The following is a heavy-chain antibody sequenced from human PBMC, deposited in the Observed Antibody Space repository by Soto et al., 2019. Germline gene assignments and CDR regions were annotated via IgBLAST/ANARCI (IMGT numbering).Heavy chain of an antibody. CDR1: GFTFSSYG. CDR2: IWYDGSNK. D-gene: IGHD6-13*01. J-gene: IGHJ6*02. CDR3: ARDSALIAAAGTDYYYGMDV. V-gene: IGHV3-33*01. Sequence: SLRLSCAASGFTFSSYGIHWVRQAPGKWLDWVAVIWYDGSNKYYADSVKGRFTISRDNSKNTLYLQMNSLRAEDTAVYYCARDSALIAAAGTDYYYGMDVWGQGTTVTV.